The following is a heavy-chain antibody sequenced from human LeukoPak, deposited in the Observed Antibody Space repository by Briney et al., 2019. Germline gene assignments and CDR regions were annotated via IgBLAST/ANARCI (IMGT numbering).Heavy chain of an antibody. CDR3: ARDLGAGSGNYYFDY. Sequence: SETLSLTCAVSGGSISSGGYSWSWVRQPPGKGLEWIGYIYYSGSTNYNPSLRSRVTISVDTSKSQFSLKLNSVTAADTALYYCARDLGAGSGNYYFDYWGRGTQVTVSS. D-gene: IGHD2-15*01. J-gene: IGHJ4*02. CDR2: IYYSGST. V-gene: IGHV4-61*08. CDR1: GGSISSGGYS.